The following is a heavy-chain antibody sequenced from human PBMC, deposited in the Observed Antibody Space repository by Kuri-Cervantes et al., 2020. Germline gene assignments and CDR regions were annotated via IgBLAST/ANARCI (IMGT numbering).Heavy chain of an antibody. J-gene: IGHJ6*03. CDR3: ARTPARVTMVQGVINYYYYMDV. Sequence: SETLSLTCTVSGCSVSSGSYYWSWIRQPPGKGLEWIGYIYYSGSTNYNPSLKSRVTISVDTSKNQFSLKLSSVTAADTAVYYCARTPARVTMVQGVINYYYYMDVWGKGTTVTVSS. D-gene: IGHD3-10*01. V-gene: IGHV4-61*01. CDR2: IYYSGST. CDR1: GCSVSSGSYY.